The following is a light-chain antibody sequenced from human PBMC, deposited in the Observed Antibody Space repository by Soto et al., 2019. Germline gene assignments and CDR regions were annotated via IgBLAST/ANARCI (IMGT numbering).Light chain of an antibody. CDR3: QVWDSSSDHYV. Sequence: SYELTQPPSVSVAPGQTASISCGGDNIGSKRVHWNQQKPGQAPVLVLFDDADRPSGIPKRFSGFNSGKTATLTISRVEAGDEADYYCQVWDSSSDHYVFGTGTKLTVL. CDR1: NIGSKR. CDR2: DDA. V-gene: IGLV3-21*02. J-gene: IGLJ1*01.